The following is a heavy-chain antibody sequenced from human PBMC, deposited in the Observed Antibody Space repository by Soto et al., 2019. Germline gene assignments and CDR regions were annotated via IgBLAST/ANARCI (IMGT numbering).Heavy chain of an antibody. J-gene: IGHJ4*01. CDR1: GFTLRTYT. V-gene: IGHV3-21*06. CDR2: ISISSSDR. Sequence: GGSLRLSCAASGFTLRTYTRNWVRQAPGKGLEWVPSISISSSDRYYADSVRGRFTISRDNAKNALYLQMNSLRADDTAVYFCVRGMNPLFGGQGTLVTVSS. CDR3: VRGMNPLF.